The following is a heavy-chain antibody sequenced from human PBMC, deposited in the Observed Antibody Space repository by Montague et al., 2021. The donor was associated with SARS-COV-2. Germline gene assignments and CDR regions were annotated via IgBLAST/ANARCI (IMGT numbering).Heavy chain of an antibody. J-gene: IGHJ4*02. Sequence: PALVKPTQTLTLTCTSSGFSLSTSGMCVSWIRQPPGKALECLALIDWDXDKYYSTSLKTRLTISKDTSKNQVVLTMTNMDPVDTATYYCARIFDSSWPTFDYWGQGTLVTVSS. D-gene: IGHD6-13*01. V-gene: IGHV2-70*01. CDR1: GFSLSTSGMC. CDR2: IDWDXDK. CDR3: ARIFDSSWPTFDY.